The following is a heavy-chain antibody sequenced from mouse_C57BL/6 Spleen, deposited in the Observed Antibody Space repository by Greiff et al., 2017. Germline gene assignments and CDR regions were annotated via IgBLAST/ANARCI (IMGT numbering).Heavy chain of an antibody. J-gene: IGHJ4*01. V-gene: IGHV5-6*01. CDR1: GFTFSSYG. CDR3: ARPTDY. Sequence: EVQVVESGGDLVKPGGSLKLSCAASGFTFSSYGMSWVRQTPDKRLEWVATFSSGGSYTYYPDSVKGRFTISRDNAKNTLDLQMSSLKSEDTAMYYCARPTDYWGKGTSVTVAS. CDR2: FSSGGSYT.